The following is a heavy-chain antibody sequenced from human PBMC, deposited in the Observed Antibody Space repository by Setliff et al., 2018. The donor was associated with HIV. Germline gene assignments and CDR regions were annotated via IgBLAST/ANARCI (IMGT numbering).Heavy chain of an antibody. J-gene: IGHJ3*02. CDR1: GGSISGGGYY. V-gene: IGHV4-31*03. D-gene: IGHD3-3*01. Sequence: SETLSLTCTVSGGSISGGGYYWSWIRQHPGQGLDWSGNIYYIGNTDSNPSLRSRVTISIDTSKNQFSLKLSTVTAADTAIYYCARVPRITTLRNAFDIWGQGTMVTVS. CDR2: IYYIGNT. CDR3: ARVPRITTLRNAFDI.